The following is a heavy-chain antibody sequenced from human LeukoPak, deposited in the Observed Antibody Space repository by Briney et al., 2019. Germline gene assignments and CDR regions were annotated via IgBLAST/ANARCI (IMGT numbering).Heavy chain of an antibody. CDR2: ITPFNGNT. J-gene: IGHJ4*02. D-gene: IGHD1-26*01. Sequence: ASVKASCKASGYTFTYRYLHWVRQAPGQALEWMGWITPFNGNTNYAQKFQDRVTITRDRSMSTAYMELSRLRSDDTAVYYCARVGRKWELRYYFDYWGQGTLVTVSS. CDR3: ARVGRKWELRYYFDY. V-gene: IGHV1-45*02. CDR1: GYTFTYRY.